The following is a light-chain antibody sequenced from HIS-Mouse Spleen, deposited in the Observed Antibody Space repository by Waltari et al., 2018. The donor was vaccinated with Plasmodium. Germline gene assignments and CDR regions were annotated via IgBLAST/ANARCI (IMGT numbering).Light chain of an antibody. CDR3: QQANSFPGT. CDR2: DAS. J-gene: IGKJ1*01. V-gene: IGKV1-33*01. Sequence: DIQMTQSPSSLSASVGDRVTITCQASQDISNYLNWYQQKPGKAPKLLIYDASNLETGVPSRFSGSGSGTDFTFTISSLQPEDFATYYCQQANSFPGTFGQGTKVEIK. CDR1: QDISNY.